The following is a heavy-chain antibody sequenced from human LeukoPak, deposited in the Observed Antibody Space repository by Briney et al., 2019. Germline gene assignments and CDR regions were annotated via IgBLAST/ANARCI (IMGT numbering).Heavy chain of an antibody. CDR1: GYTFSLYG. CDR2: ISGYNGHA. V-gene: IGHV1-18*01. Sequence: GASVKVSCKPSGYTFSLYGINWVRQAPGEGLEWMGWISGYNGHANYGQKFQGRVTLTTDASTNTAYMELRSLRSDDTAVYYCARAWLRRKYYYYMDVWGKGTTVTVSS. D-gene: IGHD5-12*01. CDR3: ARAWLRRKYYYYMDV. J-gene: IGHJ6*03.